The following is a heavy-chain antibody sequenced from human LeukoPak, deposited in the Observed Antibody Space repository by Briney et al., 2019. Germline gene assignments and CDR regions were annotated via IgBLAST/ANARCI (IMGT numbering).Heavy chain of an antibody. CDR3: SRGRAASFDM. CDR2: IYYSGST. J-gene: IGHJ3*02. D-gene: IGHD5-12*01. Sequence: PSETLSLTCTVSGGSISSYYWSWIRQPPGKGLEWIGYIYYSGSTNYNPSLKSRVTISIDTSKNQFSLNLSSVTAADTAVYYCSRGRAASFDMWGQGTVVTVSS. V-gene: IGHV4-59*01. CDR1: GGSISSYY.